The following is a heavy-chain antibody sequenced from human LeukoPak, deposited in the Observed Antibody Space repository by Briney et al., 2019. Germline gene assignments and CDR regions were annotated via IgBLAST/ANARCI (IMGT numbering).Heavy chain of an antibody. Sequence: ASVKVSCRASGYTFTGYYMHWVRQAPGQGLEWMGYINPNSGGTNYAQKFQGRVTMTRDTSISTAYMELSRLRSDDTAVYYCARVGNWELDRFHDYWGQGTLLTVSS. CDR1: GYTFTGYY. V-gene: IGHV1-2*02. D-gene: IGHD1-26*01. CDR3: ARVGNWELDRFHDY. CDR2: INPNSGGT. J-gene: IGHJ4*02.